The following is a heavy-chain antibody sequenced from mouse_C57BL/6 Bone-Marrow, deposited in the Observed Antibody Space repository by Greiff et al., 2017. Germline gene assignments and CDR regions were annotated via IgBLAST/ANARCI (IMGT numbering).Heavy chain of an antibody. V-gene: IGHV1-55*01. CDR3: ARPYDSNDWYCYV. CDR2: IYPGSGST. J-gene: IGHJ1*03. CDR1: GYTFTNYW. D-gene: IGHD2-5*01. Sequence: VQLQQPGAELVKPGASVKMSCKASGYTFTNYWINWVKQRPGQGLEWIGDIYPGSGSTNYNEKFKSKATLTVDTSSSTAYMQLSSLTSEDSAVYYCARPYDSNDWYCYVWVTGTTVTVSS.